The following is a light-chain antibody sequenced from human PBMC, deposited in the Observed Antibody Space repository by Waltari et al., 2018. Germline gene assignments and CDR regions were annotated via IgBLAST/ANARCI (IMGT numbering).Light chain of an antibody. CDR1: SSAFGDSYY. J-gene: IGLJ3*02. CDR3: SSYAGSSTLV. CDR2: DVN. V-gene: IGLV2-11*01. Sequence: QSALTQPRSVSGSPGQSVTISCTGTSSAFGDSYYVSWYQQNPGKAPKLMIYDVNKRPSGVPYRFSGSKSGNTASLTISGLQPEDEADYYCSSYAGSSTLVFGGGTKLTVL.